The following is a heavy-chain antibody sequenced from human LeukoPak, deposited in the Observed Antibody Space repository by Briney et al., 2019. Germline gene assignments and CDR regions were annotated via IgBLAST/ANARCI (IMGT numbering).Heavy chain of an antibody. CDR2: ISGSGGST. J-gene: IGHJ4*02. D-gene: IGHD6-19*01. CDR1: GFTFSSYA. Sequence: PGGSLSLSCAASGFTFSSYAMSWVRQAPGKGLEWVSAISGSGGSTYYADSVKGRFTISRDNSKNTLYLQMNSLRAEDTAVYYCAKDRAVAGLRRGGEYYFDYWGQGTLVTVSS. V-gene: IGHV3-23*01. CDR3: AKDRAVAGLRRGGEYYFDY.